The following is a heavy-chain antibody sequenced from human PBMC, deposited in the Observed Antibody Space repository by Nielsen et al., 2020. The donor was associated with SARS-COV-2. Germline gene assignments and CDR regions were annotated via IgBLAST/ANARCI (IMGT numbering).Heavy chain of an antibody. V-gene: IGHV3-48*01. CDR3: ARSPFHRSSWYGMDV. CDR1: GFSSNIYS. CDR2: ISGGSATI. Sequence: GGSLRLSCVASGFSSNIYSTNWVRQAPGKGLEWVSYISGGSATIYYANSVKGRFTISRDKVKNSLYLQLSSLSAEDTAVYYCARSPFHRSSWYGMDVWGQGTTVTVSS. D-gene: IGHD6-13*01. J-gene: IGHJ6*02.